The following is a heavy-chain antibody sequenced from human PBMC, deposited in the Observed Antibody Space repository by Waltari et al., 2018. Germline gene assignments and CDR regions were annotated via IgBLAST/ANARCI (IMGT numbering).Heavy chain of an antibody. CDR2: IKQDGSEK. Sequence: EVQLVESGGGLVQPGGSLRLSCAASGFTFSSYWMSWVRQAPGKGLEWVANIKQDGSEKYYVDSVKGRFTISRDNAKNSLYLQMNSLRAEDTAVYYCARPFYDILTGLYYDYWGQGTLVTVSS. J-gene: IGHJ4*02. D-gene: IGHD3-9*01. CDR3: ARPFYDILTGLYYDY. V-gene: IGHV3-7*01. CDR1: GFTFSSYW.